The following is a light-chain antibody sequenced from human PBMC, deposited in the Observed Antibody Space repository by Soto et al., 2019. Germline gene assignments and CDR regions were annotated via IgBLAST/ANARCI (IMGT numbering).Light chain of an antibody. CDR1: SSNIGNNY. CDR2: ANN. CDR3: GTWDSSLSAVV. Sequence: QSVLTQPPSVSAAPGQKVTIYCSGSSSNIGNNYVSWYQQLPGTAPKLLIYANNKRPSGIPDRFSGSKSGTSATLGITGLQTGDEADYYCGTWDSSLSAVVFGGGTKLTVL. J-gene: IGLJ2*01. V-gene: IGLV1-51*01.